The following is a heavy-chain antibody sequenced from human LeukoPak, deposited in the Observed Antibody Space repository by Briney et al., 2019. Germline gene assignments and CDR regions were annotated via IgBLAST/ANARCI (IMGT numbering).Heavy chain of an antibody. CDR3: ARNYYGSGSFYVHN. V-gene: IGHV4-59*03. D-gene: IGHD3-10*01. CDR1: GFTFSSYS. Sequence: GSLRLSCAASGFTFSSYSMNWVRQPPGKGLEWIGLIYHSGTTHYNPSLKSRLTFSLDKSKNQFSLKLTSVTAADTALYYCARNYYGSGSFYVHNWGQGTLVTVSS. CDR2: IYHSGTT. J-gene: IGHJ4*02.